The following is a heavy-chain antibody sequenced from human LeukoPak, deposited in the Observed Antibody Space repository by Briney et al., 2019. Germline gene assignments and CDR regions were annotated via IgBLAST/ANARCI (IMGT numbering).Heavy chain of an antibody. V-gene: IGHV1-24*01. CDR2: FDSEDGET. J-gene: IGHJ3*02. D-gene: IGHD3-9*01. CDR1: GYTLTELS. CDR3: ATWGLYYDILTGDDAFDI. Sequence: ASVKVSCKVSGYTLTELSMHWVRQAPGKGLEWMGGFDSEDGETIYAQKFQGRVTMTEDTSTDTAYMELSSLRSEDTAVYYCATWGLYYDILTGDDAFDIWGQGTMVTVSS.